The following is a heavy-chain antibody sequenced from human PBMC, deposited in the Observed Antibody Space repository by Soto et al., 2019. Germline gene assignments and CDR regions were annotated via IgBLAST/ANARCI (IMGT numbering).Heavy chain of an antibody. CDR2: IYYSGST. CDR1: GGSISSYY. J-gene: IGHJ1*01. D-gene: IGHD6-19*01. CDR3: ARDAGGAVAGIEYFQH. Sequence: SETLSLTCTVSGGSISSYYWSWIRQPPGKGLEWIGYIYYSGSTNYNPSLKSRVTISVDTSKNQFSLKLSSVTAADTAVYYCARDAGGAVAGIEYFQHWGQGTLVTVSS. V-gene: IGHV4-59*01.